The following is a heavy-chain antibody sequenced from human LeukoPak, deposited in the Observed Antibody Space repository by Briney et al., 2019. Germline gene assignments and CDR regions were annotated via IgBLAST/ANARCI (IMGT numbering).Heavy chain of an antibody. CDR3: ARVHYDFWSGIKPAGWFDP. D-gene: IGHD3-3*01. V-gene: IGHV4-4*07. Sequence: SETLSLTCTVSGGSMTNYYWSWIRQPAGKGLEWIGRIYTSGSTNYNPSLKSRVTISVDTSKNQFSLKLSSVTAADTAVYYCARVHYDFWSGIKPAGWFDPWGQGTLVTVSS. J-gene: IGHJ5*02. CDR2: IYTSGST. CDR1: GGSMTNYY.